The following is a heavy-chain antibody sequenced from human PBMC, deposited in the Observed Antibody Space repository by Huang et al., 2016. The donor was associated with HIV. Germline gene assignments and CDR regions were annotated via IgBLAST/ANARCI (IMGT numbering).Heavy chain of an antibody. J-gene: IGHJ4*02. CDR2: IRYDGSNK. D-gene: IGHD3-10*01. V-gene: IGHV3-30*02. CDR3: AKGSGSGILWY. Sequence: QVQLVESGGGVVQPGGSLRLSCAASGFTFSSYGMHWVRQAPGKGLEGVAFIRYDGSNKYYADSVKGRFTISRDNSKNTLYLQMNSLRAEDTAVYYCAKGSGSGILWYWGQGTLVTVSS. CDR1: GFTFSSYG.